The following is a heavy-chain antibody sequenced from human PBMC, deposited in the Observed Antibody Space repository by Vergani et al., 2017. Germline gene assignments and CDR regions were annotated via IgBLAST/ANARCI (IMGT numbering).Heavy chain of an antibody. J-gene: IGHJ2*01. CDR3: ARKPPPMTTVTTPRLYWYFDL. CDR2: ISSSSSYI. D-gene: IGHD4-17*01. V-gene: IGHV3-21*01. Sequence: EVQLVESGGGLVKPGGSLRLSCAASGFTFSSYSMNWVRQAPGQGLEWVSSISSSSSYIYYADSVKGRFTISRDNAKNSLYLQMNSLRAEDTAVYYCARKPPPMTTVTTPRLYWYFDLWGRGTLVTVSS. CDR1: GFTFSSYS.